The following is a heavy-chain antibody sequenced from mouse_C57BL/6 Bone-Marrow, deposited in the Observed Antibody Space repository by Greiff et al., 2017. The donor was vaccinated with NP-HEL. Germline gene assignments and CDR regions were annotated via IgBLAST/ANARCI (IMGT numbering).Heavy chain of an antibody. CDR1: GYTFTSYW. J-gene: IGHJ1*03. V-gene: IGHV1-74*01. CDR2: IHPSDSDT. Sequence: QVQLQQPGAELVKPGASVKVSCKASGYTFTSYWMHWVKQRPGQGLEWIGRIHPSDSDTNYNQKFKGKATLTVDKSSSPAYMQLSSLTSEHSAVYYGAIGGGSSSSYFAVWGTGTTVTVSA. D-gene: IGHD1-1*01. CDR3: AIGGGSSSSYFAV.